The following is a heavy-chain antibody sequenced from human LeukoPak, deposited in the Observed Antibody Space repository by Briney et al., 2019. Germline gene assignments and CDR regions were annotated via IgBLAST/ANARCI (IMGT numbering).Heavy chain of an antibody. Sequence: SETLSLTCTVSGGSITGYYWSWIRQPPGKGLEWIGDIYYSGSTNYNPSLKSRVTISVDTSKNQFSLKLSSVTAADTAVYYCARGGATGAYYYYGVDVWGQGTTVIVSS. CDR1: GGSITGYY. V-gene: IGHV4-59*01. J-gene: IGHJ6*02. CDR2: IYYSGST. D-gene: IGHD5-12*01. CDR3: ARGGATGAYYYYGVDV.